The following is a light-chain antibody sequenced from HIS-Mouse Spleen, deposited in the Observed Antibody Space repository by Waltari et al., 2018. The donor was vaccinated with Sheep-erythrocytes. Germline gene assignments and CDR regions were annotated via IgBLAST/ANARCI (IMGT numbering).Light chain of an antibody. Sequence: QSVLTQPPSASGTPGQRVTISCSGSTPNIGSNYVYWYQQLPGTAPKLLINRNNQRPSGVPDRFSGSKSGTSASLAISGLRSEDEADYYCAAWDDSLSGPVFGTGTKVTVL. CDR3: AAWDDSLSGPV. V-gene: IGLV1-47*01. J-gene: IGLJ1*01. CDR1: TPNIGSNY. CDR2: RNN.